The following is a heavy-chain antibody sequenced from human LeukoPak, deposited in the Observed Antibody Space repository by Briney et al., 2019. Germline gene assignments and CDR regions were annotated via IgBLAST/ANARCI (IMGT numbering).Heavy chain of an antibody. CDR3: ARDPRWRFDY. V-gene: IGHV3-7*04. CDR1: GFIFSDHW. D-gene: IGHD3-16*02. Sequence: GGSLRLSCAASGFIFSDHWVLWVRQAPGKGPEWVAKLNPDGSAKTYVDSVKGRFTISRDNAKNSLYLQMNSLRAEDTALYYCARDPRWRFDYWGQGTLVTVSS. J-gene: IGHJ4*02. CDR2: LNPDGSAK.